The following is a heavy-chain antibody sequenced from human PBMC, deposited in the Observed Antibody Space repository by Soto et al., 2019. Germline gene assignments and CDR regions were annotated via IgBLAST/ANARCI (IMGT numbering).Heavy chain of an antibody. CDR3: ARRIAAAGGYYYYAFDV. Sequence: PGESLKISCKGSGYNFDTYWINWVRQTPGKGLEWMGRIDPIDSKTKYSPSLEGHITISVDKSISTTYLQWSSLKAPDTAIYYCARRIAAAGGYYYYAFDVWGQGTAVTVPS. V-gene: IGHV5-10-1*01. CDR1: GYNFDTYW. CDR2: IDPIDSKT. D-gene: IGHD6-13*01. J-gene: IGHJ6*02.